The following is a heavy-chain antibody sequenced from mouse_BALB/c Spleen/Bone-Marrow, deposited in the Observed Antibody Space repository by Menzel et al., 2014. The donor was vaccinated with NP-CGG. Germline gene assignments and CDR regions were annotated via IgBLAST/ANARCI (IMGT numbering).Heavy chain of an antibody. CDR2: INPYNDGT. D-gene: IGHD1-1*01. J-gene: IGHJ2*01. CDR1: GYTFXSYV. Sequence: EVQLQESGPELVKPGASVKMSCKASGYTFXSYVMHWVKQKPGQGLEWIGYINPYNDGTKYNEKFKGRATLTSDKSSSTAYMELSSLTSEDSEVYYCARSYGGGDYWGQGTTLTVSS. V-gene: IGHV1-14*01. CDR3: ARSYGGGDY.